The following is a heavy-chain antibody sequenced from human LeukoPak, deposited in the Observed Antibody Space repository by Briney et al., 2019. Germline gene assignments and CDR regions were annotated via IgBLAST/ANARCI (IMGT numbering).Heavy chain of an antibody. V-gene: IGHV4-59*01. J-gene: IGHJ3*02. D-gene: IGHD4/OR15-4a*01. CDR2: IYYSGST. CDR3: ARGMDYGQGDAFDI. CDR1: GGSISSYY. Sequence: SETLSLTCTISGGSISSYYWSWIRQPPGKGLEWIGYIYYSGSTNYNPSLKSRVTISVDTSKNQFSLKLSSVTAADTAVYYCARGMDYGQGDAFDIWGQGTMVTVSS.